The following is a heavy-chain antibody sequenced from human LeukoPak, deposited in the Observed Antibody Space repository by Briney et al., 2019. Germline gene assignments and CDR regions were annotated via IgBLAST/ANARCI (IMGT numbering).Heavy chain of an antibody. V-gene: IGHV3-11*05. CDR2: ISRSSSYT. D-gene: IGHD1-26*01. CDR3: ARDRLVRSGSYYTLDY. Sequence: GGSLRLSCAASGFTFSDYYMSWIRQAPGKGLEWVSYISRSSSYTNYADSVKGRFTISRDNAKNSLYLQMNSLRAEDTAVYYCARDRLVRSGSYYTLDYWGQGTLVTVSS. J-gene: IGHJ4*02. CDR1: GFTFSDYY.